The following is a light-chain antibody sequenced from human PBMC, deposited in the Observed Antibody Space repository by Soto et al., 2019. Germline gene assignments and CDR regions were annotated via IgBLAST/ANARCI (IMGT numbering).Light chain of an antibody. J-gene: IGKJ4*01. CDR1: QNVYEY. Sequence: EIELTHSQATLSFSPLARGTLXYTASQNVYEYVAWYQQKPGQAPRLLIYDAATRATGIPDRFSGSGSGTDFSLTISRLEPEDLAVYFCQQYGSSPLTFGGGTKVDIK. CDR2: DAA. V-gene: IGKV3-20*01. CDR3: QQYGSSPLT.